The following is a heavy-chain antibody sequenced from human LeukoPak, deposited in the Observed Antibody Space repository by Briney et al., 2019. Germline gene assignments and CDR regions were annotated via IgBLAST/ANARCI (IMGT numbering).Heavy chain of an antibody. D-gene: IGHD2-15*01. J-gene: IGHJ6*02. V-gene: IGHV1-18*01. CDR1: GYTFTIYG. CDR3: ARGGYCSGGSCYSFPYYYYYYGMDV. CDR2: ISAYNGNT. Sequence: ASVKVSCKASGYTFTIYGISWVRQAPGQGLGWMGWISAYNGNTNYSQKLQGRVTMTTDTSTSTAYMELSSLRSEDTAVYYCARGGYCSGGSCYSFPYYYYYYGMDVWGQGTTVTVSS.